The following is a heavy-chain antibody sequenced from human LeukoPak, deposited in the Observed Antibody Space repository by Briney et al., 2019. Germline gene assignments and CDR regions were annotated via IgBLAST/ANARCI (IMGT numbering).Heavy chain of an antibody. D-gene: IGHD2-15*01. Sequence: GGSLRLSCAASGFTFSDYYMSWIRQAPGKGLEWVSYISSSGSTIYYADSVKGRFTISRDNAKNSLYLQMNSLRAEDTAVYYCAIGWPWPEYYYHYKDVWGKGTTVTVSS. J-gene: IGHJ6*03. CDR3: AIGWPWPEYYYHYKDV. CDR1: GFTFSDYY. V-gene: IGHV3-11*01. CDR2: ISSSGSTI.